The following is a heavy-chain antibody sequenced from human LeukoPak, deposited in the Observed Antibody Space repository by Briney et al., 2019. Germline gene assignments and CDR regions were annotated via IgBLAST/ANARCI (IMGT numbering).Heavy chain of an antibody. Sequence: QSGGPLRLSCAASGFTFSSYGMHWVRQAPGKGLEWVAFIRYDGSNKYYADSVKGRFTISRDNSKNTLYLQMNSLRAEDTAVYYCAKDRGRYCSGGSCYTTHYFDYWGQGTLVTVSS. CDR2: IRYDGSNK. J-gene: IGHJ4*02. CDR3: AKDRGRYCSGGSCYTTHYFDY. D-gene: IGHD2-15*01. CDR1: GFTFSSYG. V-gene: IGHV3-30*02.